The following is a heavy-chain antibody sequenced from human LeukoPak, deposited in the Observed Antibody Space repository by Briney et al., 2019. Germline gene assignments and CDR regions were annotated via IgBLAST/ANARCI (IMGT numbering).Heavy chain of an antibody. CDR3: ARRNYGDYDHYFDY. V-gene: IGHV4-59*08. J-gene: IGHJ4*02. Sequence: SETLSLTCTVSGGSISGYYWSWIRQPPGKGLEWIGYIHSSGSTNYNPSLKSRVTISVDRSRNQSSLNLSSVTAADTAVYYCARRNYGDYDHYFDYWGQGTLVTVSS. CDR1: GGSISGYY. D-gene: IGHD4-17*01. CDR2: IHSSGST.